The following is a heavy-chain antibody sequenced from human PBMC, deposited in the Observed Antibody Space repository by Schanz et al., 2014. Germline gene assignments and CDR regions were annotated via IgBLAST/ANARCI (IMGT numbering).Heavy chain of an antibody. Sequence: EVQLVESGGGLVQPGGSLRLSCAASGFTVSNNYMSWVRQAPGKGLECVSGISWNSGSIGYADSVKGRFTISRDDAKNSLYLQMNSLRAEDTALYYCAKDRQNRVNRVGYYYGMDVWGQGTTVTVSS. CDR3: AKDRQNRVNRVGYYYGMDV. J-gene: IGHJ6*02. CDR1: GFTVSNNY. V-gene: IGHV3-9*01. CDR2: ISWNSGSI. D-gene: IGHD3-16*01.